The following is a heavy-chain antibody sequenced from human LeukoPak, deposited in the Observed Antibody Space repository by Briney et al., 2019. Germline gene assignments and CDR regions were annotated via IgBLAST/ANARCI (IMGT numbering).Heavy chain of an antibody. CDR3: ATANSGPDI. Sequence: GGSLRLSCAASGFTFSSYWMHWVCQAPGKGLVWVTRISADGSYTLYADSVKGRFTISRDNAKNTLYLQMNSLRAEDTAVYYCATANSGPDIWGQGTTATVSS. CDR2: ISADGSYT. CDR1: GFTFSSYW. D-gene: IGHD1-1*01. J-gene: IGHJ3*02. V-gene: IGHV3-74*01.